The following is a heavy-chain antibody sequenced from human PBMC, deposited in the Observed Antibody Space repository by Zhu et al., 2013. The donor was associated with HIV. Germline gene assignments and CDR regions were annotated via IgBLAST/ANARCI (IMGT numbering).Heavy chain of an antibody. J-gene: IGHJ5*02. V-gene: IGHV1-69*01. Sequence: QVQLVQSGAEVKKLGASVKVSCKASGYTFTSYAISWVRQAPGQGLEWVGWTFPVFGIANYAQKFQGRVTITADDSTSTAYMELQSLRSDDTAVYYCARGGNWTENWFDPWGQGTVVTVSS. CDR3: ARGGNWTENWFDP. CDR1: GYTFTSYA. CDR2: TFPVFGIA. D-gene: IGHD3-3*01.